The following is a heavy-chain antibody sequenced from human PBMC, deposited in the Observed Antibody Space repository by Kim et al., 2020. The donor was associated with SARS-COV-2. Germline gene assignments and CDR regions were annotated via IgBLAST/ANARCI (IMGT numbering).Heavy chain of an antibody. CDR1: GGSFSGYY. Sequence: SETLSLTCAVYGGSFSGYYWSWIRQPPGKGLEWIGEINHSGSTNYNPSLKSRVTISVDTSKNQFSLKLSSVTAADTAVYYCARVMVRGKDGMDVWGQGTTVTVSS. D-gene: IGHD3-10*01. V-gene: IGHV4-34*01. CDR2: INHSGST. J-gene: IGHJ6*02. CDR3: ARVMVRGKDGMDV.